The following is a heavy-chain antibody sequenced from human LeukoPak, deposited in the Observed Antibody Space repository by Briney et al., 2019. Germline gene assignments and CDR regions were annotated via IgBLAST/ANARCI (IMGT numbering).Heavy chain of an antibody. CDR2: ISGSGGRT. Sequence: GGSLRLSCAASGFTFSSYGMSWVRQAPGKGLEWVSAISGSGGRTYYADSVKGRFTISRDNSKNTLYLQMNSLRAEDTAVYYCAKLPVAGLYFDHWGQGTLVTVSS. CDR3: AKLPVAGLYFDH. J-gene: IGHJ4*02. V-gene: IGHV3-23*01. D-gene: IGHD6-19*01. CDR1: GFTFSSYG.